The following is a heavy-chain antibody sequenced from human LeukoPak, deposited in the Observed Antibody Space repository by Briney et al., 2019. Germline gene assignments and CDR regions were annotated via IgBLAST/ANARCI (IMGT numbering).Heavy chain of an antibody. Sequence: PGASLQISCKGSGYSFTSYWIGWVRQLPGKGPEWMGIIYPGDSDTRYSPSFQGQVTISADKSISTAYLQWSSLKASDTAMYYCARYNYYDSSGYRYYFDYWGQGTLVTVSS. V-gene: IGHV5-51*01. CDR1: GYSFTSYW. J-gene: IGHJ4*02. CDR3: ARYNYYDSSGYRYYFDY. CDR2: IYPGDSDT. D-gene: IGHD3-22*01.